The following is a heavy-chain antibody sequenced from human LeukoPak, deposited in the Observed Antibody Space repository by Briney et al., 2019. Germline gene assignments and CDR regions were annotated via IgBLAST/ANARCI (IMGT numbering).Heavy chain of an antibody. D-gene: IGHD3-16*01. CDR2: INAGNGNT. Sequence: ASVKVSCKASGYTFTSYAMHWVRQAPGQRLEWMGWINAGNGNTKYSQKFQGRVTITRDTSASTAYMELSSLRSEDTAVYYCASGLRVGAAFDILGQGKIVTVSS. V-gene: IGHV1-3*01. CDR3: ASGLRVGAAFDI. J-gene: IGHJ3*02. CDR1: GYTFTSYA.